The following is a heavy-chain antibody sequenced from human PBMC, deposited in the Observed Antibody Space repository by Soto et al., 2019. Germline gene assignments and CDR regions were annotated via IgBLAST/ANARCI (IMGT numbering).Heavy chain of an antibody. D-gene: IGHD1-26*01. V-gene: IGHV1-18*01. J-gene: IGHJ4*02. Sequence: VQLVQSGAEVKKPGASVKVSCKASGYTFTSYGITWVRQAPGQGLEWMGWISAYNGNTNYAQKLQGRVTMTTDTSTSKAYMELRSLRSDATAVYYCARDRGRPVGPDDYWGQGTLVTVSS. CDR3: ARDRGRPVGPDDY. CDR2: ISAYNGNT. CDR1: GYTFTSYG.